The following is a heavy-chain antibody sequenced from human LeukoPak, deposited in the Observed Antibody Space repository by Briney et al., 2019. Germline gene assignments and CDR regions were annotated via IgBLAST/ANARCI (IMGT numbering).Heavy chain of an antibody. J-gene: IGHJ3*02. V-gene: IGHV4-38-2*01. D-gene: IGHD3-3*01. CDR1: GYSISSDKS. Sequence: SETLSLTCAVSGYSISSDKSWGWIRQPPGKGLEWIGSIYHSGSTYYNPPLKSRATISVDTSKNQFSLKLSSVTAADTAVYYCARSDHNFWSGSYTFDIWGQGTMVTVSS. CDR3: ARSDHNFWSGSYTFDI. CDR2: IYHSGST.